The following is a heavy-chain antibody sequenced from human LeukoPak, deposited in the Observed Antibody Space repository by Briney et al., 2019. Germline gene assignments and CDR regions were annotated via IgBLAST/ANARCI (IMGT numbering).Heavy chain of an antibody. CDR3: ARFGFGWVSNPNHWTDY. CDR1: GYSFTSYW. V-gene: IGHV5-51*01. Sequence: GESLKISCKGSGYSFTSYWIGWVRQMPGKGLEWMGIIYPGDSDTRYSPSFQGQVTISADKSISTAYLQWSSLKASDTAMYYCARFGFGWVSNPNHWTDYWGQGTLVTVSS. CDR2: IYPGDSDT. D-gene: IGHD3-10*01. J-gene: IGHJ4*02.